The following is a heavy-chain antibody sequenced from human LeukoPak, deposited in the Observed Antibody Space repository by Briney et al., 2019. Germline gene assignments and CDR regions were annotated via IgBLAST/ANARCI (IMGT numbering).Heavy chain of an antibody. CDR1: GFTLRDYA. Sequence: GGSLRLSCVVSGFTLRDYAMNWFRQAPGKGLEWVAVISYDGSNPYYADSVKGRFTISRDNSKNTLYLQINSLRAEDTAVYYCAKDHYDYIGGTYRDFDYWGQGTLVTVSS. J-gene: IGHJ4*02. V-gene: IGHV3-30-3*02. CDR3: AKDHYDYIGGTYRDFDY. D-gene: IGHD3-16*02. CDR2: ISYDGSNP.